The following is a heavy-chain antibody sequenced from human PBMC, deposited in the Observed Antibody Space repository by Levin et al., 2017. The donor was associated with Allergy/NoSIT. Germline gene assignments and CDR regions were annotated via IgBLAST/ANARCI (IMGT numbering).Heavy chain of an antibody. V-gene: IGHV5-51*01. J-gene: IGHJ4*02. CDR1: GFTFTSYW. CDR3: ARQGNYDHVWGTRDFFDN. D-gene: IGHD3-16*01. CDR2: IYPGDSHT. Sequence: GESLKISCKVSGFTFTSYWIGCVRQMPGKGLEWMGIIYPGDSHTTYSPSFQGQVTFSVDKSVNTAYLQWSSLKASDTAMYYCARQGNYDHVWGTRDFFDNWGQGTLVTVSS.